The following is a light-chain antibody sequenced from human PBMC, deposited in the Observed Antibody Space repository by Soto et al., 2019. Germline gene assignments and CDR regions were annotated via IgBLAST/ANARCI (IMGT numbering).Light chain of an antibody. CDR1: SSDVGSYNY. J-gene: IGLJ2*01. CDR3: SSYTSSSTRV. CDR2: EVS. V-gene: IGLV2-14*01. Sequence: QSVLTQPASVSGSPGQSITISCTGTSSDVGSYNYVSWYQQHPGKAPKLMIYEVSNRPSGVSNRFSGSKSGNTASLTISGLQAEDEAHYYCSSYTSSSTRVFGGGTKVTVL.